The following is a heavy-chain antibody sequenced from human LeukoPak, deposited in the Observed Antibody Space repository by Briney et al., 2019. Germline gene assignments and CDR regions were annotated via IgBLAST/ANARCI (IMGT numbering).Heavy chain of an antibody. Sequence: QSGGSLRLSCAASAFTFSSYAMSWVRQAPGKGLEWVSAISGSGGTTYYADSVKGRFTISRDNSKNTLYLQMNSLRAEDTALYYCAKDPQLWFGTSNGYYFDYWGQGTLVTVSS. V-gene: IGHV3-23*01. J-gene: IGHJ4*02. CDR1: AFTFSSYA. CDR3: AKDPQLWFGTSNGYYFDY. D-gene: IGHD3-10*01. CDR2: ISGSGGTT.